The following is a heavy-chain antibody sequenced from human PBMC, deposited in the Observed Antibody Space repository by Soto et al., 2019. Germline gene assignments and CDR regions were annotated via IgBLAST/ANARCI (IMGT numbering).Heavy chain of an antibody. J-gene: IGHJ3*01. CDR1: GFTFRNDG. Sequence: GGSPRLSCAASGFTFRNDGMNWVRQAPGKGLEWVSYIGIGSSTTYYTDSVKGRFTISRDNAKNSLYLQMNSLRAEDTAVYYCARDQLYYNDISGRPLNAFDVWGQGTMVTVSS. CDR2: IGIGSSTT. V-gene: IGHV3-48*01. CDR3: ARDQLYYNDISGRPLNAFDV. D-gene: IGHD3-22*01.